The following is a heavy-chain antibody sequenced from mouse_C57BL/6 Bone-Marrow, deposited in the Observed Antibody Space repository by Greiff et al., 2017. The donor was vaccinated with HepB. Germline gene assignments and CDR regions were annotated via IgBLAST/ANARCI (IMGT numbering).Heavy chain of an antibody. V-gene: IGHV1-82*01. CDR1: GYAFSSSW. CDR2: IYPGDGDT. CDR3: ARTYYGSSNYFDY. D-gene: IGHD1-1*01. J-gene: IGHJ2*01. Sequence: VQLVESGPELVKPGASVKISCKASGYAFSSSWMNWVKQRPGKGLEWIGRIYPGDGDTNYNGKFKGKATLTADKSSSTAYMQLSSLTSEDSAVYFCARTYYGSSNYFDYWGQGTTLTVSS.